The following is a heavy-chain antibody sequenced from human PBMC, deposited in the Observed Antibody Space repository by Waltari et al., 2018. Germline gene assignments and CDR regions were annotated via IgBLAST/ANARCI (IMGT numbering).Heavy chain of an antibody. CDR2: IDPSASYT. D-gene: IGHD2-21*02. V-gene: IGHV5-10-1*03. CDR3: ARLSVVTAIPASVFYYYYGMDV. CDR1: GYSFTSFW. J-gene: IGHJ6*02. Sequence: EVQLVQSGAEVKKPGESLRISCKGSGYSFTSFWITWVRQMPGKGLEWMGRIDPSASYTNYSPSFQGHVTISADKSISTAYLQWSSLEASDTAMYYCARLSVVTAIPASVFYYYYGMDVWGQGTTVTVSS.